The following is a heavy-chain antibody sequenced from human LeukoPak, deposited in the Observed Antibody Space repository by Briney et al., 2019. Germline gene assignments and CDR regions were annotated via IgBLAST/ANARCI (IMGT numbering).Heavy chain of an antibody. V-gene: IGHV4-61*02. D-gene: IGHD3-10*01. CDR3: ARAMVRLSYRYFDL. Sequence: SETLSLTCTVSGGSISSGSFYWSWIRQPAGEGLEWIGRIYSSGSTNYNPSLKSRVTISVDTSKNQFSLKLSSVTAADTAVYYCARAMVRLSYRYFDLWGRGTLVTASS. CDR2: IYSSGST. CDR1: GGSISSGSFY. J-gene: IGHJ2*01.